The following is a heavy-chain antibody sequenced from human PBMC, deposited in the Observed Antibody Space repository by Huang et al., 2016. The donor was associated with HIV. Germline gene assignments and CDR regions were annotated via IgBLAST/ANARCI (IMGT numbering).Heavy chain of an antibody. V-gene: IGHV2-5*02. CDR3: AHRQTYDFWSGSFDS. D-gene: IGHD3-3*01. J-gene: IGHJ4*02. CDR1: GFSITTDGAG. CDR2: IFWDEDN. Sequence: QITLKESGPTLVKPTQTLTLTCTFSGFSITTDGAGVGWIRQPPGKALEWLALIFWDEDNRYSPSLKNRLSITKDTSKNQVVLTMTNMDPVDTATYFCAHRQTYDFWSGSFDSWGQGTLVTVSS.